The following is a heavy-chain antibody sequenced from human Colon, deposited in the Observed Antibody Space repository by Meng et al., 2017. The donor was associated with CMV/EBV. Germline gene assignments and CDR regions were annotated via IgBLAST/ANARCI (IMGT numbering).Heavy chain of an antibody. CDR3: ARNSKGAFDI. CDR2: IYYTGST. D-gene: IGHD2-21*01. Sequence: GSLRLSCAASGFPFSDYSMNWIRQPPGKGLEWIGRIYYTGSTNYNPSLKSRVTISVDTSKNQFSLKLSSVTAADTAVYYCARNSKGAFDIWGQGTRVTVSS. V-gene: IGHV4-34*01. J-gene: IGHJ3*02. CDR1: GFPFSDYS.